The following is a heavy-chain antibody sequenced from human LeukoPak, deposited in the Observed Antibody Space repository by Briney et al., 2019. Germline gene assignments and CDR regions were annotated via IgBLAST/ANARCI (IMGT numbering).Heavy chain of an antibody. V-gene: IGHV4-38-2*01. CDR3: VGGSGYSGV. CDR1: GYSISSGYY. J-gene: IGHJ4*02. D-gene: IGHD5-18*01. Sequence: SETLSLTCVVSGYSISSGYYWGWIRQPPGKGLEWIGSIYPGGNTYYNPSLKSRVTISVDTSRNQFSLKLSSVTAADTPVYYCVGGSGYSGVWGQGTLVTVSS. CDR2: IYPGGNT.